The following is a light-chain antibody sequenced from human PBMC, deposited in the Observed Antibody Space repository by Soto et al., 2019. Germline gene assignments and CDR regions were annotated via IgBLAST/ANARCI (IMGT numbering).Light chain of an antibody. CDR1: QSISSY. Sequence: DIQMTQSPSSLSASVGARVTITCRASQSISSYLNWYQKIPGKAPNLLIYSASSLQRGVPSRFSGSGYGTDFTLTISSLQPEDFASYYCQQCHSTPLTFGQGTKLEIK. CDR2: SAS. J-gene: IGKJ2*01. V-gene: IGKV1-39*01. CDR3: QQCHSTPLT.